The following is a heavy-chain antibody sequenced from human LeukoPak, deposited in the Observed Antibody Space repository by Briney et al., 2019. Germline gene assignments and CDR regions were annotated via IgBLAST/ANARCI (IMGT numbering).Heavy chain of an antibody. J-gene: IGHJ4*02. Sequence: GGSLRLSCAASGFTFSSYGMLWVRQAPGKGLEWVAFIWYDGSNKYYADSVKGRFTISRDNSKSTLYLQMTSLRPEDTAVYYCAKDLREYYGSGSYLEYWGQGTLVTVSS. CDR1: GFTFSSYG. D-gene: IGHD3-10*01. V-gene: IGHV3-30*02. CDR2: IWYDGSNK. CDR3: AKDLREYYGSGSYLEY.